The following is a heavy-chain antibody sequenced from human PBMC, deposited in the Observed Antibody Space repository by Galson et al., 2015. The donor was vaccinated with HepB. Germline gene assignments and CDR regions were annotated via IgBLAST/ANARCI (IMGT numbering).Heavy chain of an antibody. CDR1: GFTFSSYG. CDR2: IWYDGSKK. Sequence: SLRLSCAASGFTFSSYGMHWVRQGPGKGLEWVAVIWYDGSKKYYVDSVKGRFTISRDNSKNTVYLQMNSLRAEDTAVYYCAREGGSYSPGDYWGQGTLVTVSS. CDR3: AREGGSYSPGDY. D-gene: IGHD1-26*01. J-gene: IGHJ4*02. V-gene: IGHV3-33*08.